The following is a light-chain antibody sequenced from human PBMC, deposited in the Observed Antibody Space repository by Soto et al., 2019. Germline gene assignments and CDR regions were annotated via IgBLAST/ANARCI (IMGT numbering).Light chain of an antibody. CDR3: QQYNNWPAT. V-gene: IGKV1-5*03. CDR1: QSISSW. J-gene: IGKJ1*01. CDR2: KAS. Sequence: DIQMTQSPSTLSASVGDRVTITCRASQSISSWLAWYQQKPGKAPKLLIYKASSLESGVPSRFSGSGSGTEFTLTISSLQPDDFAVYCCQQYNNWPATFGQGTKVDIK.